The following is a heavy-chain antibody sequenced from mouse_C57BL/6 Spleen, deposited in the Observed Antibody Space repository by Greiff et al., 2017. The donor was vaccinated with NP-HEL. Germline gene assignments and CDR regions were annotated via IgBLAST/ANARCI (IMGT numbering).Heavy chain of an antibody. CDR2: ISNLAYSI. D-gene: IGHD4-1*01. V-gene: IGHV5-15*01. Sequence: EVQLVESGGGLVQPGGSLKLSCAASGFTFSDYGMAWVRQAPRKGPEWVAFISNLAYSIYYADTVTGRFTISRENAKNTLYLEMSSLRSEDTAMYYCARHGLGRGFAYWGQGTLVTVSA. CDR3: ARHGLGRGFAY. J-gene: IGHJ3*01. CDR1: GFTFSDYG.